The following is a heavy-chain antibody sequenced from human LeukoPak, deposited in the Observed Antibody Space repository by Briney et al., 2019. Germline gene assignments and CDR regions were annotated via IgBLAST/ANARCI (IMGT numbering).Heavy chain of an antibody. V-gene: IGHV3-21*05. J-gene: IGHJ4*02. CDR1: GFTFSRYA. CDR3: ARDTFQPGLIDS. D-gene: IGHD2-2*01. CDR2: INTDSSDI. Sequence: PGGSLRLSCAASGFTFSRYAMNWVRQAPGKGLEWVSYINTDSSDIHYADSVKGRFTISRDNARNTLYLQLSSLRAEDLAVYYCARDTFQPGLIDSWGQGTLVTVSS.